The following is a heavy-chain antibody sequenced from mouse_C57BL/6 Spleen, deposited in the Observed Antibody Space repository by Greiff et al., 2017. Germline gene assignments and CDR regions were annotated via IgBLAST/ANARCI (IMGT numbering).Heavy chain of an antibody. D-gene: IGHD2-4*01. CDR1: GFSLTSYG. CDR2: IWRGGST. J-gene: IGHJ3*01. V-gene: IGHV2-5*01. Sequence: VQLQESGPGLVQPSQSLSITCTVSGFSLTSYGVHWVRQSPGKGLEWLGVIWRGGSTNYNAAFMSRLSITTDNTKSHTFFKMNSLQADDTAIYYCAKCDYDYDLAWFAYWGQGTLVTVSA. CDR3: AKCDYDYDLAWFAY.